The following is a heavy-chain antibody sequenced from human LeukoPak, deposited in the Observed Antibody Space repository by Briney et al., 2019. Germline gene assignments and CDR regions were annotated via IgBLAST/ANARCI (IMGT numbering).Heavy chain of an antibody. CDR2: IYYSGST. D-gene: IGHD1-26*01. J-gene: IGHJ4*02. CDR3: ARGRYSGDYSDY. CDR1: GGSISSSSYY. V-gene: IGHV4-39*07. Sequence: PSETLSLTCTVSGGSISSSSYYWGWIRQPPGKGLEWIGSIYYSGSTYYNPSLNSRVTISIDTSKKQFSLRLSSVTAADTAVYYCARGRYSGDYSDYWGQGMLVTVSS.